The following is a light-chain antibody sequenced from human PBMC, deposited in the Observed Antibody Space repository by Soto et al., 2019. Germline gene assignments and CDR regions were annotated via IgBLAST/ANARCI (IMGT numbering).Light chain of an antibody. CDR2: DAS. Sequence: ENVLTQSPATLSLSPGERATLSCRASQSVSSNLAWYQQKPGQAPRLLIYDASNRATGIPARFSGSGSGTYFTLTISCLQPEDFAVYSFHQRRNWPPTFGGGTKVEIK. CDR1: QSVSSN. J-gene: IGKJ4*01. V-gene: IGKV3-11*01. CDR3: HQRRNWPPT.